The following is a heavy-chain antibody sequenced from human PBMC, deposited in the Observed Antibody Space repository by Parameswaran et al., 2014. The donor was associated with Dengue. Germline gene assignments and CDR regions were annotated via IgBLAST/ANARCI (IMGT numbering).Heavy chain of an antibody. Sequence: RRVRQAPGQGLEWMGGIIPVFGIPNDAQKFQGRVTMTADESTSTVYMELSSLRSEDTAVYYCARRNCIASTCYGHFDYWGQGTLVTVSS. D-gene: IGHD2-2*01. CDR2: IIPVFGIP. V-gene: IGHV1-69*01. J-gene: IGHJ4*02. CDR3: ARRNCIASTCYGHFDY.